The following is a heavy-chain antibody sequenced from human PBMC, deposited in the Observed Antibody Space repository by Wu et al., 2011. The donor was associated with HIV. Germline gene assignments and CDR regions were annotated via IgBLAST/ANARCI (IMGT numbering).Heavy chain of an antibody. CDR3: ARDLARGAPGLSAI. Sequence: QVQLLQSGTDMKKPGASVKVSCKASGYNFAGYYMHWVRLAPGQGLEWMGWINPNFGGTNYAPKFQGRVSMTRDTSISTAYMELRGLRSDDTAVYYCARDLARGAPGLSAIWGQGTMVTVSS. V-gene: IGHV1-2*02. CDR1: GYNFAGYY. D-gene: IGHD3-10*01. CDR2: INPNFGGT. J-gene: IGHJ3*02.